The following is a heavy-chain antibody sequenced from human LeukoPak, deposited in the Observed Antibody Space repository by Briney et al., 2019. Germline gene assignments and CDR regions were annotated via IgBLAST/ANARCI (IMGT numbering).Heavy chain of an antibody. CDR2: ISGSGGST. J-gene: IGHJ4*02. D-gene: IGHD3-9*01. V-gene: IGHV3-23*01. CDR1: GSAFTSYA. Sequence: GGSLRLSCAASGSAFTSYALSWVRQAPGKRLEWVSAISGSGGSTYYADSVKGRFTISRDNFKNTLYLQMNSLRAEDTAVYYCAKNNILTGYDLYYFDYWGQGTLVTVSS. CDR3: AKNNILTGYDLYYFDY.